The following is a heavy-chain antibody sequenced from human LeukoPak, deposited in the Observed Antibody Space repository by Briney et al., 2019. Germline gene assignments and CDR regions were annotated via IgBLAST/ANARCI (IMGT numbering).Heavy chain of an antibody. CDR1: GFTVSSNY. V-gene: IGHV3-66*01. CDR2: IYSGGST. CDR3: ARDRGDYAIHPGEDYGMGV. D-gene: IGHD3-10*01. J-gene: IGHJ6*02. Sequence: GGSLRLSCAASGFTVSSNYMSWVRQAPGKGLEWVSVIYSGGSTYYADSVKGRFTISRDNSKSTLYLQMNSLRAEDTAVYYCARDRGDYAIHPGEDYGMGVWGQGTTVTVSS.